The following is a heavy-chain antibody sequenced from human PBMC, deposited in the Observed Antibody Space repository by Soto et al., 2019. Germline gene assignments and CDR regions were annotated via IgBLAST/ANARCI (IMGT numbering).Heavy chain of an antibody. D-gene: IGHD2-15*01. CDR3: AREENCSGGTCYSEYFHR. Sequence: LEWMGVVNPSGGSTKYAQNFQGRVTMTRDTSTTTIYMELSSLRSDDTAIYYCAREENCSGGTCYSEYFHRWGQGTLVTVSS. CDR2: VNPSGGST. J-gene: IGHJ1*01. V-gene: IGHV1-46*01.